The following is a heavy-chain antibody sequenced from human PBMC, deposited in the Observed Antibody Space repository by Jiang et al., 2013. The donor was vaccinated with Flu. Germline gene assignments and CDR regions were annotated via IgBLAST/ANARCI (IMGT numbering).Heavy chain of an antibody. CDR2: IWHDGSKQ. CDR1: GFTFNDYG. V-gene: IGHV3-33*02. CDR3: ARPAVLATIYEY. D-gene: IGHD5-24*01. J-gene: IGHJ4*02. Sequence: LVESGGGVVQPGRSLRLSCTTSGFTFNDYGIHWIRQAPGRGLEWVAVIWHDGSKQFFADSVKGRFTLSRDSSTNTVFLQMNSLRGEDTAVYYCARPAVLATIYEYWGQGVLVTVSS.